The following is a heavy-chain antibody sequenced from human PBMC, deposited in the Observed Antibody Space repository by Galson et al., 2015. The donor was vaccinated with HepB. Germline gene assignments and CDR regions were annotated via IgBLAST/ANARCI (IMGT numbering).Heavy chain of an antibody. J-gene: IGHJ3*02. Sequence: SVKVSCKASGYTFTGYYMHWVRQAPGQGLEWMGRINPNSGGTNYAQKFQGRVTMTRDTSISTAYMELSRLRSDDTAVYYCARATGHLGELSPETDAFDIWGQGTMVTVSS. CDR1: GYTFTGYY. CDR3: ARATGHLGELSPETDAFDI. D-gene: IGHD3-16*02. V-gene: IGHV1-2*06. CDR2: INPNSGGT.